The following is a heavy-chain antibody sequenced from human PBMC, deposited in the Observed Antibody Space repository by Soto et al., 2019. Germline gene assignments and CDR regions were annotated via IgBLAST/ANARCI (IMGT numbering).Heavy chain of an antibody. J-gene: IGHJ4*02. D-gene: IGHD6-19*01. CDR3: ASSLKMAVAGNTPGY. Sequence: ETLSLTCAFYGGSFSGYYWSWIRQPPGKGLEWIGEINHSGSTNYNPSLKSRVTISVDTSKNQFSLKLSSVTAADTAVYYCASSLKMAVAGNTPGYWGQGTLVTVSS. V-gene: IGHV4-34*01. CDR1: GGSFSGYY. CDR2: INHSGST.